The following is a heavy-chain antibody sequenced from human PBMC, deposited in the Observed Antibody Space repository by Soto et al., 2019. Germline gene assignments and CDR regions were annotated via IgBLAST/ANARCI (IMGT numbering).Heavy chain of an antibody. D-gene: IGHD3-22*01. CDR2: ISYDVRNK. CDR1: GFTFISYA. CDR3: ARFIFSDRPIVVVISLGYFDY. J-gene: IGHJ4*02. V-gene: IGHV3-30*14. Sequence: GGSLRLSCTASGFTFISYAMLRVRQAPGKGLGRVAVISYDVRNKYYADCVKRRFTIFRENSKNTPYLQMISLRAEDTAVYYCARFIFSDRPIVVVISLGYFDYWGQGTLVTVSS.